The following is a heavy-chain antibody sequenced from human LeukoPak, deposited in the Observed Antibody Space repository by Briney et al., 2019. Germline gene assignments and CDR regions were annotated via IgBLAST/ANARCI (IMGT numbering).Heavy chain of an antibody. V-gene: IGHV3-23*01. CDR1: GFTSSSYA. D-gene: IGHD5-18*01. CDR2: ISGSGGST. Sequence: PGGSLRLSCAASGFTSSSYAMRWVRQAPGKGLEWVSAISGSGGSTYYADSVRGRFTISRDNSKNTLYLQMNSLRAEDTAVYYCAKDVYSYGRPVDYWGQGTLVTVSS. J-gene: IGHJ4*02. CDR3: AKDVYSYGRPVDY.